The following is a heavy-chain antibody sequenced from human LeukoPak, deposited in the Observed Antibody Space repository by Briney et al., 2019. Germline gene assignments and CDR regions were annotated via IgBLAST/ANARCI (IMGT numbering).Heavy chain of an antibody. Sequence: GGSLRLSCTTSGFNFFNYNMNWVRQAPGKGLEWISHISSTSSTIKYADSVKGRFTISRDNAKNSLHLQMNSLRVEDTAVYYRARPRSGGTWFFDYWGQGTLVTVSS. CDR2: ISSTSSTI. V-gene: IGHV3-48*04. CDR3: ARPRSGGTWFFDY. J-gene: IGHJ4*02. D-gene: IGHD2-15*01. CDR1: GFNFFNYN.